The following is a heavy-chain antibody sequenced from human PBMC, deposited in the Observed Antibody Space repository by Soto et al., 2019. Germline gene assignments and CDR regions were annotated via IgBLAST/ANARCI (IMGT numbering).Heavy chain of an antibody. V-gene: IGHV4-59*01. D-gene: IGHD5-12*01. CDR1: GASISSSY. J-gene: IGHJ4*02. CDR2: VYHTGAT. Sequence: LSLTCTVSGASISSSYWSRIRQSPERGLEWIAYVYHTGATNYNPSLKSRVTISLDTSKGQFSLNLTSLTTADTAVYFCARGGNRYSNVASGVGGFDFWGQGSLVTVSS. CDR3: ARGGNRYSNVASGVGGFDF.